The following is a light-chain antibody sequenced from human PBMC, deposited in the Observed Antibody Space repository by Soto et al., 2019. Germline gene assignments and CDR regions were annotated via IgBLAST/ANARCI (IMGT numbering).Light chain of an antibody. CDR1: HSLVYSDGNTY. CDR2: KVS. V-gene: IGKV2-30*01. Sequence: DVVMTQSPLSLPVTLGQPASISCKSSHSLVYSDGNTYLNWFQQRPGQSPRRLRYKVSNRDSGVPDRFSGSGSGTDFTLTISSLQPEDFATYYCQQFKSYPLTFGGGTKV. CDR3: QQFKSYPLT. J-gene: IGKJ4*01.